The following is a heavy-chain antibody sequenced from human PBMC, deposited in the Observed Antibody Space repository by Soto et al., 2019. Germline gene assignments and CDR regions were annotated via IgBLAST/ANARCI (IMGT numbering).Heavy chain of an antibody. D-gene: IGHD3-16*01. CDR2: IYYSGTT. CDR1: GGSISSGGYY. J-gene: IGHJ5*02. V-gene: IGHV4-31*03. CDR3: DSSPYTFENWCDP. Sequence: SETLSLTCTVSGGSISSGGYYWSWIRQHPGKGLEWIGYIYYSGTTYYNPSLKSRVTISVDTPKNQFSLKLSSVSAADTALYYYDSSPYTFENWCDPWGQGTLVTVSS.